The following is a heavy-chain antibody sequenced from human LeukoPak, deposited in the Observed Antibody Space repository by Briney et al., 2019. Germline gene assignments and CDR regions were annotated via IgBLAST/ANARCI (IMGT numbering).Heavy chain of an antibody. CDR3: AREDGGSGWY. J-gene: IGHJ4*02. D-gene: IGHD6-19*01. CDR2: IGSNTEYS. V-gene: IGHV3-11*06. CDR1: GFTFSDYY. Sequence: GSLRLSCAASGFTFSDYYMSWIRQAPGKGLEWVSSIGSNTEYSYYADSVKGRFSISRDNAKNSLYLQMNSLRDEDTAVYYCAREDGGSGWYWGQGTLVTVSS.